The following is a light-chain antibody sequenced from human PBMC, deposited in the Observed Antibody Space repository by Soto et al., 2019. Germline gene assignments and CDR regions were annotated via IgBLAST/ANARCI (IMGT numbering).Light chain of an antibody. J-gene: IGKJ1*01. CDR2: GAS. CDR1: QSIRSNY. Sequence: ETVFTQSPGTLSLSPGERATLSCRASQSIRSNYLAWYRQTPGQAPRLLIYGASKRASGIADRFSGSGSGTDFTLIISRLEPEDFALYYCQQYGSSPWTFGQGTKVEIK. CDR3: QQYGSSPWT. V-gene: IGKV3-20*01.